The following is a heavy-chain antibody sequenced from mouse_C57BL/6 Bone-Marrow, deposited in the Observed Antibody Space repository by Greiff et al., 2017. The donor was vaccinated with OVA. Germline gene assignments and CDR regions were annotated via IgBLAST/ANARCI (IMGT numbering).Heavy chain of an antibody. CDR3: ASLFHYYGSSYGY. CDR2: ISSGGSYT. J-gene: IGHJ2*01. CDR1: GFTFSSYG. D-gene: IGHD1-1*01. V-gene: IGHV5-6*01. Sequence: VQLKESGGDLVKPGGSLKLSCAASGFTFSSYGMSWVRQTPDKRLEWVATISSGGSYTYYPDSVKGRFTISRDNAKNTLYLQMSSLKSEDTAMYYCASLFHYYGSSYGYWGQGTTLTVSS.